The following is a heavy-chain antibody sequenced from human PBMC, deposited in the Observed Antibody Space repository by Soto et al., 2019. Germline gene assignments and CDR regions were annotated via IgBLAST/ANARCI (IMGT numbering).Heavy chain of an antibody. D-gene: IGHD2-21*02. CDR1: GFPFAPST. J-gene: IGHJ4*02. CDR2: ISVSVGST. V-gene: IGHV3-23*01. CDR3: AKRDVPHSTSNAYFYDH. Sequence: EVQLLQAGGGLVQPGGSLTLSCGVSGFPFAPSTMSWVRQAPGKGLEWVSTISVSVGSTYSADSVQGRFTVSSDISDNKLFLRMTSLTADDTGVYFCAKRDVPHSTSNAYFYDHWGRGVLVTVSS.